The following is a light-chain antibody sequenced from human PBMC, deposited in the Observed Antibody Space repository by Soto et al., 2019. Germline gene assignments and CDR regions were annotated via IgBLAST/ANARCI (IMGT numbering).Light chain of an antibody. Sequence: DIQMTQSPSTLSASVGDRVTITCRASQSIGTSLAWYQQMPGKAPKLLIYLASNLEVGVPSRFSGSGSGTEFTLAISSLQPDDFATYYCQQHGSYPRTLGQGTKVEI. V-gene: IGKV1-5*03. CDR2: LAS. CDR1: QSIGTS. J-gene: IGKJ1*01. CDR3: QQHGSYPRT.